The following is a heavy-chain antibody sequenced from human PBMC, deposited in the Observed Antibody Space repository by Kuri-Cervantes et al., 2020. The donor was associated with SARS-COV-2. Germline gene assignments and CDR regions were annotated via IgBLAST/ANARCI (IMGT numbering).Heavy chain of an antibody. V-gene: IGHV4-61*02. D-gene: IGHD3-22*01. CDR3: ARGTHYFDSTTYWSTGWV. CDR1: GGSISSDRYY. CDR2: IYPSGST. Sequence: LRLSCAVSGGSISSDRYYWSWIRQPAGKGLEWIGRIYPSGSTNYHPSLKSRATLSVDTSKNQFSQKLSSVTAADTAVYYCARGTHYFDSTTYWSTGWVWGQGTLVTVSS. J-gene: IGHJ4*02.